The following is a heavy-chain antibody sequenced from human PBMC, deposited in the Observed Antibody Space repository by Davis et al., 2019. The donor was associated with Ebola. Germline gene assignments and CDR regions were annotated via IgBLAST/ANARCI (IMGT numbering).Heavy chain of an antibody. Sequence: GESLKISCAASGFPFSSYYMDWVRQAPGKGLEWVGRSRNKANSYTTEYAASAKGRFTIFRDDSKNSLSLQMNSLRTEDTAVYYCTRAGSYNGRDFDCWGQGTLVTVSS. CDR2: SRNKANSYTT. V-gene: IGHV3-72*01. D-gene: IGHD1-1*01. CDR1: GFPFSSYY. CDR3: TRAGSYNGRDFDC. J-gene: IGHJ4*02.